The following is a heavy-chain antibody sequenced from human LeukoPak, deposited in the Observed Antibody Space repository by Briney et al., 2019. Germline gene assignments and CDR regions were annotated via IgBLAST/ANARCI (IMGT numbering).Heavy chain of an antibody. D-gene: IGHD3-10*01. CDR3: TTYRDVVWFGELLDY. J-gene: IGHJ4*02. CDR2: IKSKTDGGTT. Sequence: PGGSLRLSCAPSVFSFSSYSMNCVRHAPGGGGECGGRIKSKTDGGTTDYATPVKGRFTISRDDSKNTLYLQMNSLKTEDTAVYYCTTYRDVVWFGELLDYWGQGTLVTVSS. V-gene: IGHV3-15*01. CDR1: VFSFSSYS.